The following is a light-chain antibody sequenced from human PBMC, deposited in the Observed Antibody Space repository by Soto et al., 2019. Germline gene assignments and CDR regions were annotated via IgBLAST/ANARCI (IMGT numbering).Light chain of an antibody. CDR3: QQYENRPYT. V-gene: IGKV1-33*01. J-gene: IGKJ3*01. Sequence: DIQMTQSPSSLSASVGDRVTITCRASQSSSSYLNWYQQKPGKAPSLLIYDASKSHFGVPSRFSGSGSGTDFTFTISSLQPEDNATYYCQQYENRPYTFGPGTKVDIK. CDR2: DAS. CDR1: QSSSSY.